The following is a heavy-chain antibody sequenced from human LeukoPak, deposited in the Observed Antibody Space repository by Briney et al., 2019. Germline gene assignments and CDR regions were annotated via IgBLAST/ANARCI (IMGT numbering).Heavy chain of an antibody. D-gene: IGHD2-2*01. J-gene: IGHJ3*02. CDR3: ARDSCTSCKTPRNAFDI. CDR2: IWYDGSNK. CDR1: GFTFSSYG. Sequence: PGWSLRLSCGASGFTFSSYGMHWVRQAPGKGLEWGAVIWYDGSNKYYADSVKGRFTISRDNSKNTLYLQMKSLRAEDTAVYYCARDSCTSCKTPRNAFDIWGQGTMVTVSS. V-gene: IGHV3-33*01.